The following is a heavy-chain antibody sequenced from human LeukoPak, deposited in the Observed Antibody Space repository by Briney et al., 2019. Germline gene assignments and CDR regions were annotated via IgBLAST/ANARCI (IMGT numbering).Heavy chain of an antibody. CDR3: ARDRYYVPDY. J-gene: IGHJ4*02. CDR1: GFTFNNTW. V-gene: IGHV3-74*03. CDR2: IHSDGIST. D-gene: IGHD3-10*02. Sequence: AGGSLRLSCAASGFTFNNTWMTWVCQAPGKGLVWVSRIHSDGISTTYADSVKGRFTISRDNAKNTLYLQMNSLRAEDTAVYYCARDRYYVPDYWGQGTLVTVSS.